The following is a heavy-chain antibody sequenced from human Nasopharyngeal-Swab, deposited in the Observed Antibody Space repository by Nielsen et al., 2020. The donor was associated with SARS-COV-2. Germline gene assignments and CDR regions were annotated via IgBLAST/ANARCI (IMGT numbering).Heavy chain of an antibody. V-gene: IGHV3-13*01. D-gene: IGHD2-2*01. CDR1: GFTFNDYD. CDR2: VGTAGDT. J-gene: IGHJ4*02. CDR3: ARVLSRTSPYGMDY. Sequence: GESLKISCAPSGFTFNDYDIYWVRQTAGAGLEWVSSVGTAGDTHYQDSVQGRFTISRENAKNSVFLQMDSLRVGDTGIYFCARVLSRTSPYGMDYWGQGTLVTVSS.